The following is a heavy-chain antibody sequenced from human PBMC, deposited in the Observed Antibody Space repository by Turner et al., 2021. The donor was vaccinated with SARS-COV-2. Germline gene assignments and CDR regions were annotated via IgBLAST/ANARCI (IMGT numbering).Heavy chain of an antibody. V-gene: IGHV3-9*01. CDR1: GFTFDDYV. CDR3: AKDMRDYSSSSYYGMDV. Sequence: EVQLVESGGGLVQPGRSLRLSCAASGFTFDDYVMHWVRQAPVKCLESFSGIIWNSAGIGYADSVKGRFTISRDNAKNSLYLQMNSLRTEDTALYYCAKDMRDYSSSSYYGMDVWGQGTTAIVSS. D-gene: IGHD6-6*01. CDR2: IIWNSAGI. J-gene: IGHJ6*02.